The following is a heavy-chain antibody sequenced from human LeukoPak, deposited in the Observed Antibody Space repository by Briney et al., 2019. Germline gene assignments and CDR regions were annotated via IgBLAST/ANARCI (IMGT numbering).Heavy chain of an antibody. D-gene: IGHD3-9*01. CDR2: INPNSGGT. Sequence: ASVKVSCKASGYTFTGYYMHWVRQAPGQGLEWMGWINPNSGGTNYAQKFQGRVTMTRDTSISTAYMELSRLRSDDTAVYYCARDKRDAILTGYHVFDYWGQGTLVTVSS. CDR3: ARDKRDAILTGYHVFDY. J-gene: IGHJ4*02. V-gene: IGHV1-2*02. CDR1: GYTFTGYY.